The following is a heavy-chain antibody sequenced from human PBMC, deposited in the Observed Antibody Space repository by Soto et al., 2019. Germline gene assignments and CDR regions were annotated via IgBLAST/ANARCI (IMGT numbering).Heavy chain of an antibody. CDR1: GYTFSGYS. Sequence: ASVKVSCKASGYTFSGYSITWVRQAPGQGLEWMGRIRGYNGNTNYARTLRGRLTLTTDTSTSTAYMELRSPTADDTAVYYCAKDVFCGGAPACPDMDVWRQGTTVTVSS. V-gene: IGHV1-18*04. CDR2: IRGYNGNT. CDR3: AKDVFCGGAPACPDMDV. J-gene: IGHJ6*02. D-gene: IGHD2-21*01.